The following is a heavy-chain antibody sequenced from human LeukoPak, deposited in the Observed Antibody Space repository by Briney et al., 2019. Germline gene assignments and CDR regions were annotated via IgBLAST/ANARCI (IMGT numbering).Heavy chain of an antibody. CDR2: IDIDGKST. J-gene: IGHJ4*02. Sequence: PGGSLRLSCAASGFTFNTYFMHWVRQAPGKGLVWVSRIDIDGKSTTYADSVKGRFTISRGNAKNMLYLQMNSLRAEDTAVYYCVRDKDGYNFWGQGTLVSVSS. D-gene: IGHD5-24*01. CDR3: VRDKDGYNF. V-gene: IGHV3-74*01. CDR1: GFTFNTYF.